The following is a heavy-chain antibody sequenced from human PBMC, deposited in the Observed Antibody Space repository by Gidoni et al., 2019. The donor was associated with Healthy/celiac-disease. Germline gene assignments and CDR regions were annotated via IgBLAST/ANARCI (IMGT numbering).Heavy chain of an antibody. J-gene: IGHJ3*02. CDR2: IWYDGSNK. D-gene: IGHD6-13*01. Sequence: QVQLVESGGGVVQPGRSLRRSCAASGLPFGTYGMHWVRQATGKGLEWVAVIWYDGSNKYYADSVKGRFTISRDNSKNTLYLQMNSLRAEDTAVYYCARGTRIAAAGDAFDIWGQGTMVTVSS. CDR1: GLPFGTYG. CDR3: ARGTRIAAAGDAFDI. V-gene: IGHV3-33*01.